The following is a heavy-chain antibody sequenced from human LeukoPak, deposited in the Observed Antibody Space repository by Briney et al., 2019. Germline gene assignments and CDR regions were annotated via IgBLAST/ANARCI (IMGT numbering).Heavy chain of an antibody. J-gene: IGHJ4*02. D-gene: IGHD2-2*01. CDR2: IIPIFGTA. V-gene: IGHV1-69*05. CDR3: ASTSTSPIFDY. Sequence: ASVKVSCNASGGTFSSYAISWVRQAPGQGLEWMGGIIPIFGTANYAQKFQGIVTITTDESTSTAYMELRSMRSEDTAVYYCASTSTSPIFDYWGQGTLVTVS. CDR1: GGTFSSYA.